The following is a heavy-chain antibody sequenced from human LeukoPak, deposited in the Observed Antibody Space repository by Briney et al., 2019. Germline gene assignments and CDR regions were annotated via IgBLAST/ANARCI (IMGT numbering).Heavy chain of an antibody. CDR3: AREEGTIFGVSSIDY. CDR1: GYTFTSYG. V-gene: IGHV1-18*01. CDR2: ISAYNGNT. J-gene: IGHJ4*02. Sequence: ASVKVSCKASGYTFTSYGISWVRQAPGQGLEWMGWISAYNGNTNYAQKLQGRVTMTTDTSTSTAYMELRSLRSDDTAVYYCAREEGTIFGVSSIDYWGRGTLVTVSS. D-gene: IGHD3-3*01.